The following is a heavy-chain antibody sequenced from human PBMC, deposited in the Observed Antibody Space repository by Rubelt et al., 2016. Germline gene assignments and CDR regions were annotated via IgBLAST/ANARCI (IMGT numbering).Heavy chain of an antibody. V-gene: IGHV3-48*01. D-gene: IGHD1-26*01. CDR3: SRRSMGATSAFDI. CDR2: ISSSSTTI. Sequence: GKGLEWISYISSSSTTIYYADSVKGRFTISRDNDKNSLYLQMNSLRGEDTAVYYCSRRSMGATSAFDIWGQGTMVTVSS. J-gene: IGHJ3*02.